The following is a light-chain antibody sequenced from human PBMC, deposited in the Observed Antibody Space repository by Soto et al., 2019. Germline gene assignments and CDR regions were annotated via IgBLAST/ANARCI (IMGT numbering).Light chain of an antibody. Sequence: ELVLTQSPGTLSLSPGERATLSCRASQSVSRSYLAWYQQKPGQAPRLLIYGASNRATGIPDRFSGSGSGTDFTLTISRLEPEDFAVYYCQQYGSSPSWTFGQGTKVEVK. CDR1: QSVSRSY. CDR2: GAS. J-gene: IGKJ1*01. CDR3: QQYGSSPSWT. V-gene: IGKV3-20*01.